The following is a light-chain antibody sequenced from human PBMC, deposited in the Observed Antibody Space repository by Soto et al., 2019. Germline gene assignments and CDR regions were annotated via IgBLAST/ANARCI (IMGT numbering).Light chain of an antibody. J-gene: IGKJ2*01. CDR2: DAS. Sequence: EIVMTQSPATLSVSPGERATLSCRASQSVSSYLAWYQQKPGLPPRLLIYDASTRATGIPDRFSGSGSGTDFTVTISSLQSADFVVYYCQQYSNWPPLYTFGRGTKLEIK. CDR1: QSVSSY. CDR3: QQYSNWPPLYT. V-gene: IGKV3-15*01.